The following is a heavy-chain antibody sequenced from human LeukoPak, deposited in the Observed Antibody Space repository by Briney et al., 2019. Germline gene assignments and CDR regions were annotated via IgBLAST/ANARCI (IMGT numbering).Heavy chain of an antibody. J-gene: IGHJ4*02. Sequence: GGSLRLSCAASGFTFSSYSMNWVRQAPGKGLEWVSSISSSSSYIYYADSVKGRYTISRDNAKNSLYLQMNSLRAEDTAVYYCARDLDYGDYAFDYWGQGTLVTVSS. CDR3: ARDLDYGDYAFDY. CDR2: ISSSSSYI. CDR1: GFTFSSYS. V-gene: IGHV3-21*01. D-gene: IGHD4-17*01.